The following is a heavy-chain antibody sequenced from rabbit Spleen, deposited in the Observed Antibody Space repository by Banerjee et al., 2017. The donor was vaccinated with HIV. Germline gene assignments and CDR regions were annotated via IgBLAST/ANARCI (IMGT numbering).Heavy chain of an antibody. CDR3: AREVAARFHL. J-gene: IGHJ4*01. V-gene: IGHV1S7*01. CDR1: GFDFRRYY. CDR2: IDVGEGYT. Sequence: QVKETGGGLVQPGGSLTLSCKASGFDFRRYYLSWVRQAPGKGLEWIGIIDVGEGYTDYASWVNGRFTISSDNAQNTVNLQMSGLTAADTATYFCAREVAARFHLWGPGTLVTVS. D-gene: IGHD4-1*01.